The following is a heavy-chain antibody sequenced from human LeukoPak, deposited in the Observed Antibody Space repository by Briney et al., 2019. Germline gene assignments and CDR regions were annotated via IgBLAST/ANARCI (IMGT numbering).Heavy chain of an antibody. CDR3: ARGAHYYDSSGYYLGY. V-gene: IGHV1-8*01. D-gene: IGHD3-22*01. J-gene: IGHJ4*02. Sequence: ASVKVSCKASGYTFTSYDINWVRQATGQGFEWMGWMNPNSGNTGYAQKFQGRVTMTRNTSISTAYMELSSLRSEDTAVYYCARGAHYYDSSGYYLGYWGQGTLVTVSS. CDR2: MNPNSGNT. CDR1: GYTFTSYD.